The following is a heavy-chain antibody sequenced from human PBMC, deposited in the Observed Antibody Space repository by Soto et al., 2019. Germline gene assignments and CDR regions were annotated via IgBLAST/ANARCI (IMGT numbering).Heavy chain of an antibody. CDR3: ATGVGGYYDSSDGGDAFDI. D-gene: IGHD3-22*01. V-gene: IGHV1-18*01. CDR1: GYTFTAYG. CDR2: ISNYNGNT. J-gene: IGHJ3*02. Sequence: ASVKVSCKASGYTFTAYGINWVRQAPGQGLEWMGWISNYNGNTNYAQRFQGRVTMTTDTSTTTTYMELRSLRSDDTAVYYCATGVGGYYDSSDGGDAFDIWGQGTMVTVSS.